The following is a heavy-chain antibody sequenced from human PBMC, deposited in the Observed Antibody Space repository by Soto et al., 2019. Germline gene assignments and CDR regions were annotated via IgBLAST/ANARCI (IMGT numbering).Heavy chain of an antibody. CDR3: VRVRWEQYYWKYMDV. J-gene: IGHJ6*03. D-gene: IGHD1-20*01. CDR1: GFSLTSPAVG. CDR2: ISSDDEK. V-gene: IGHV2-26*02. Sequence: QVTLEESGPVLLKPTETLTLTCTLSGFSLTSPAVGVSWFRRPPGKALEWLADISSDDEKWFTTSLESRLNTYHDSSRSQVTLTVMNVSPVDTGTYYCVRVRWEQYYWKYMDVWGRGTTVTVSS.